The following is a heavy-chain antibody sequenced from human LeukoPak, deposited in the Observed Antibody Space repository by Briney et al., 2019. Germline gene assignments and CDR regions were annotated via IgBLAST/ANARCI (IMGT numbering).Heavy chain of an antibody. J-gene: IGHJ4*02. CDR1: GGSFSGYY. V-gene: IGHV4-34*01. D-gene: IGHD5-24*01. CDR3: ARGPADYNKLKPGDRDGYNYKSKRTPFDY. CDR2: INRGGST. Sequence: SETLSLTCAVYGGSFSGYYWSWIRQPPGKGLEWIGEINRGGSTNYNPSLTSRVTISVDTSKNQFSLKLSSVTAADTAVYYCARGPADYNKLKPGDRDGYNYKSKRTPFDYWGQGTLVTVSS.